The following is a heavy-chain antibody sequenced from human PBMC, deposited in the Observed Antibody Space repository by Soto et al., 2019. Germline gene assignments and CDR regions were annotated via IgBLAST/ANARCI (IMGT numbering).Heavy chain of an antibody. J-gene: IGHJ4*02. CDR1: GFTFSGHT. V-gene: IGHV3-21*01. CDR2: VSSSSSYI. CDR3: ARCMGFDGSGYAYCDS. D-gene: IGHD3-10*01. Sequence: EVQLVESGGGLVKPGGSLRLSCAASGFTFSGHTINWVRQAPGKGLEWVSSVSSSSSYIYYADSVKGRFTASRDNAEKSLDLQMNSLRAAAAAIYYCARCMGFDGSGYAYCDSWGQGTLVPVSS.